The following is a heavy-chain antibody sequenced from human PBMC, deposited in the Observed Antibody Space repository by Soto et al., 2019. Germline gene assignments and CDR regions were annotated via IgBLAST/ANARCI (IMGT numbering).Heavy chain of an antibody. Sequence: PGGSLRLSCAASGFTFSSYSMNWVRQAPGKGLEWVSSISSSSGYIYYADTVKGRFTISRDNAKNSLYLQMNSLRAEDTAVYYCARRRVYDSSGYYDYYYYGMDVWGQGTTVTVSS. CDR2: ISSSSGYI. D-gene: IGHD3-22*01. V-gene: IGHV3-21*01. CDR3: ARRRVYDSSGYYDYYYYGMDV. CDR1: GFTFSSYS. J-gene: IGHJ6*02.